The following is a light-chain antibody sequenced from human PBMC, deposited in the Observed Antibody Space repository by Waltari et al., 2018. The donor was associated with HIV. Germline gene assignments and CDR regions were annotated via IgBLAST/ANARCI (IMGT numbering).Light chain of an antibody. J-gene: IGLJ3*02. V-gene: IGLV1-44*01. CDR3: AAWDDSLNGWV. CDR1: SSNIGSNT. CDR2: SNS. Sequence: QSVLTQPPSASGTPGQRVTISCSGSSSNIGSNTVNWYQQLPGTAPKLLIYSNSQRPSGVPDLFSGSRSGTSASLAISGLQSEDEADYYCAAWDDSLNGWVFGGGTKLTVL.